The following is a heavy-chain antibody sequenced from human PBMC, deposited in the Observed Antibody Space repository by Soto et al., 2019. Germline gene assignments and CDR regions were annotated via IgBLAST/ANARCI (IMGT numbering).Heavy chain of an antibody. V-gene: IGHV3-30*18. CDR2: VSYDGNHK. D-gene: IGHD6-13*01. CDR3: AKDVGQQLVRNYGMGG. J-gene: IGHJ6*01. CDR1: GFTFRSFG. Sequence: QVQLVESGGGVIQPGTSLSLSCGSSGFTFRSFGMYWVRQAPGKGLEWVAVVSYDGNHKYYADSVKGRFTVSRDNAKNMLDLQMDSLRGEDTAVYYWAKDVGQQLVRNYGMGGWGQGTTVTVSS.